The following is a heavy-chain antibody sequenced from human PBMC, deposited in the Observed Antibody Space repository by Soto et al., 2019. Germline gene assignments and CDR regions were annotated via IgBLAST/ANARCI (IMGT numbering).Heavy chain of an antibody. Sequence: GGSLRLSCAASGFTSSSYGMHWVRQAPGKGLEWVSPISGRGGSTSYADSVKGRFTISRDNPKNTLYLQMNSLRAEDTAVYYCAKAGYSSSWYYMDVWGKGTTVTVSS. CDR3: AKAGYSSSWYYMDV. D-gene: IGHD6-13*01. CDR2: ISGRGGST. J-gene: IGHJ6*03. CDR1: GFTSSSYG. V-gene: IGHV3-23*01.